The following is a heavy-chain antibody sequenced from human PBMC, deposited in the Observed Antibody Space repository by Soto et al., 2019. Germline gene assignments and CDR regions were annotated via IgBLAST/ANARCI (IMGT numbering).Heavy chain of an antibody. CDR1: GYSSSGYW. J-gene: IGHJ5*02. CDR2: IDPTDSDT. CDR3: ATPGGGSNWFEP. Sequence: EVHLVQSGAEVKKPGESLTISCTGSGYSSSGYWINWVRQMPGKGLEWMGMIDPTDSDTRYHPSFQGHVTISADKSTITAYLHWTSLNTAATAFYFYATPGGGSNWFEPWGRGTLVTVAS. D-gene: IGHD3-10*01. V-gene: IGHV5-10-1*01.